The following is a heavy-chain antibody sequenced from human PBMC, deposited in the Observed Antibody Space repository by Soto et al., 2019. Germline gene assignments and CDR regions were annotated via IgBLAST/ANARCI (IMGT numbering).Heavy chain of an antibody. CDR2: ISGSGDNT. CDR3: AKGGYYYDSSDSDALDI. D-gene: IGHD3-22*01. Sequence: PGGSLRLSCAVPGFPFRSYAMSWVRQAPGKGLEWVSAISGSGDNTYLADSVKGRFTISRDNSKNTLYLQMNSLRAEDTAVYYCAKGGYYYDSSDSDALDIWGQGTMVTVSS. CDR1: GFPFRSYA. J-gene: IGHJ3*02. V-gene: IGHV3-23*01.